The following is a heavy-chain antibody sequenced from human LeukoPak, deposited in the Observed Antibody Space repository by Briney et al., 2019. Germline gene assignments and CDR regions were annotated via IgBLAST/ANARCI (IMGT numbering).Heavy chain of an antibody. CDR1: GYTLTTYA. CDR2: INAGNGNT. D-gene: IGHD6-13*01. CDR3: ARDPIGSRWPYHFDY. Sequence: ASVKVSCTASGYTLTTYAMHWVRQAPGQRLEWMGWINAGNGNTKYSEKFQARVTITRDTSASTAYMELSSLRSEDTAVYYCARDPIGSRWPYHFDYWGQGTLVTVSS. J-gene: IGHJ4*02. V-gene: IGHV1-3*01.